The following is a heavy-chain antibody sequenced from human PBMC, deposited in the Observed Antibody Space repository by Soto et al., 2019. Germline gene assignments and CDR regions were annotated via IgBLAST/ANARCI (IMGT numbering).Heavy chain of an antibody. CDR1: GYTFTGYY. CDR2: INPNSGGT. D-gene: IGHD2-2*01. Sequence: ASVKVSCKAAGYTFTGYYMHWVRQAPGEGLEWMGWINPNSGGTNYAQKFQGWVTMTRDTSISTAYMELSRLRSDETAAYYCARDRMETHISSTSYHYYYYGMDVWGPGTLVTVYS. CDR3: ARDRMETHISSTSYHYYYYGMDV. V-gene: IGHV1-2*04. J-gene: IGHJ6*02.